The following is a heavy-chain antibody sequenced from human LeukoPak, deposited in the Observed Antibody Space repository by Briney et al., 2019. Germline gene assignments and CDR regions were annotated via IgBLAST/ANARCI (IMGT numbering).Heavy chain of an antibody. Sequence: SETLSLTCTVSGGSISSSNYYWGWIRQPPGKGLERIGSIYYSGSTYYNPSLKSRVTISVDTSKNQFSLKLSSVTAADTAVYYCARRVFASGRRDYWGQGTLVTVSS. CDR3: ARRVFASGRRDY. J-gene: IGHJ4*02. CDR2: IYYSGST. V-gene: IGHV4-39*01. D-gene: IGHD3-10*01. CDR1: GGSISSSNYY.